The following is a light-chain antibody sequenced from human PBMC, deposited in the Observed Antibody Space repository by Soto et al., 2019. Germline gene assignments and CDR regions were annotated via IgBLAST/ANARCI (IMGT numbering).Light chain of an antibody. CDR3: SSYTNSITHV. CDR2: GVS. CDR1: SSDVGGYDY. V-gene: IGLV2-14*03. J-gene: IGLJ3*02. Sequence: QSALTQPASVSGSPGQSITISCTGTSSDVGGYDYVSWYQQQPGKAPKLMIYGVSNRPSGVSNRFSGSQSGNTASLTISGLQAEDEADYYCSSYTNSITHVFGGGTKLTVL.